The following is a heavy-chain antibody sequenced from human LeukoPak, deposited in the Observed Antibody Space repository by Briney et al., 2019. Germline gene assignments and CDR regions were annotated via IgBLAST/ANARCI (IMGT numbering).Heavy chain of an antibody. CDR1: GGSFSGYY. J-gene: IGHJ4*02. Sequence: PSETLSLTCAVYGGSFSGYYWSWIRQPPGKGLEWIGEINHSGSTNYNPSLKSRVTISVDTSKYQFSLKLSSVTAADTAVYYCVRAFWSGYYFDYWGQGTLVTVSS. V-gene: IGHV4-34*01. CDR2: INHSGST. CDR3: VRAFWSGYYFDY. D-gene: IGHD3-3*01.